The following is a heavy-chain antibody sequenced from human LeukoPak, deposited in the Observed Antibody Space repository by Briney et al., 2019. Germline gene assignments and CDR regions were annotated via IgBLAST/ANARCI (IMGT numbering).Heavy chain of an antibody. D-gene: IGHD6-13*01. CDR2: FYISGST. V-gene: IGHV4-61*02. CDR1: GGFISSGSYY. CDR3: ARGNAAAGHYYYYMDV. J-gene: IGHJ6*03. Sequence: SETLSLTCTVSGGFISSGSYYWSWIRQPAGKGLEWIGRFYISGSTNYNPSLKSRVTISVDTSKNQFSLKLSSVTAADTAVYYCARGNAAAGHYYYYMDVWGKGTTVTVSS.